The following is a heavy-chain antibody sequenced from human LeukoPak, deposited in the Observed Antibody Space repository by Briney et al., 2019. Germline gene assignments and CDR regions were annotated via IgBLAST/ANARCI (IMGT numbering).Heavy chain of an antibody. CDR3: ARALRVAATRGVANWFDP. Sequence: SQTLSLTCTVSGGSISSGGYYWSWIRQHPGKGLEWIGYIYYSGSTYYNPSLKSRVTISVDTSENQFSLKLSSVTAADTAVYYCARALRVAATRGVANWFDPWGQGTLVTVSS. D-gene: IGHD2-15*01. CDR1: GGSISSGGYY. CDR2: IYYSGST. V-gene: IGHV4-31*03. J-gene: IGHJ5*02.